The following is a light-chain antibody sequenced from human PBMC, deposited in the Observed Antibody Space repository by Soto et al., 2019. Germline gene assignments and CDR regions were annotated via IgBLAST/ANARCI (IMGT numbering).Light chain of an antibody. V-gene: IGKV1-5*01. CDR2: AAS. CDR1: QSTSSW. J-gene: IGKJ4*02. CDR3: QQYNSPST. Sequence: IQSTRSPSTLSASLGASAPITGRASQSTSSWLAWYQQQPGKPPQILIYAASSFESGAPSRFSGSGSGTEFTPTISRLQPDDFATYYRQQYNSPSTFGRGTKVDIK.